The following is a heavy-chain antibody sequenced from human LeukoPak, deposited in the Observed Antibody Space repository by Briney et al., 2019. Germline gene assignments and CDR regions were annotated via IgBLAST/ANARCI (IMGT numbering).Heavy chain of an antibody. V-gene: IGHV3-53*04. D-gene: IGHD2-15*01. J-gene: IGHJ6*02. CDR1: GFTVSSNY. Sequence: GGSLRLSCAASGFTVSSNYMSWVRQAPGKGLEWVSVIYSGGSTYYADSVKGRFTISRHNSKNTLYLQMNSLRAEDTAVYCCAREYCSGGSCYGGMDVWGQGTTVTVSS. CDR2: IYSGGST. CDR3: AREYCSGGSCYGGMDV.